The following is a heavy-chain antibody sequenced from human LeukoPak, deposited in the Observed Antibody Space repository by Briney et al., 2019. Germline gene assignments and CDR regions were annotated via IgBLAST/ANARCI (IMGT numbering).Heavy chain of an antibody. J-gene: IGHJ4*02. Sequence: GASVKVSCKASDYTFTTYGINWVRQAPGQGLEWMGWINTYNGNTNYAQKLQGRVTMTTDTSTSTAYMELRSLRSDDTAVYYCARNSHGYSSGWLQFNFDYWGQGTLVSVSS. CDR3: ARNSHGYSSGWLQFNFDY. V-gene: IGHV1-18*01. CDR1: DYTFTTYG. D-gene: IGHD6-19*01. CDR2: INTYNGNT.